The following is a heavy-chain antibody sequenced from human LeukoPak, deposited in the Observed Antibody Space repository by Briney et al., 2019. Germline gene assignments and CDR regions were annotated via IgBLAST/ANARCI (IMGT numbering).Heavy chain of an antibody. V-gene: IGHV4-39*01. Sequence: SETLSLTCSVSGGSINSRSYSWGWIRQPPGEALEWIGTIFFDGSTYYNPSLKSRVLISVDTSKKKFSLKLTSVTAADTAVYYCARQESAATLYYFDYWGQGALVAVSS. J-gene: IGHJ4*02. CDR3: ARQESAATLYYFDY. D-gene: IGHD2-15*01. CDR2: IFFDGST. CDR1: GGSINSRSYS.